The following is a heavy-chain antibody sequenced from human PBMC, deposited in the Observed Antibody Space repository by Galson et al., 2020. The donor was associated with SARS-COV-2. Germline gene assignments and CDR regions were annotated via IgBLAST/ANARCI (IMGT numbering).Heavy chain of an antibody. CDR3: ARDSQSDSSGYSPLGMDV. CDR2: IYYSGST. D-gene: IGHD3-22*01. Sequence: ETSETLSLTCTVSGGSISSYYWSWIRQPPGKGLEWIGYIYYSGSTNYNPSLKSRVTISVDTSKNQFSLKLSSVTAADTAVYYCARDSQSDSSGYSPLGMDVWGQGTTVTVSS. V-gene: IGHV4-59*01. CDR1: GGSISSYY. J-gene: IGHJ6*02.